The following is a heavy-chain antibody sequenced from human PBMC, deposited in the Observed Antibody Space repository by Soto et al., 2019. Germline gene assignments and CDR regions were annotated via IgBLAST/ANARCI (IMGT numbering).Heavy chain of an antibody. V-gene: IGHV3-30*18. CDR2: ISYDGSNK. J-gene: IGHJ6*02. CDR1: GFTFSSYG. D-gene: IGHD2-2*01. Sequence: GGSLRLSCAASGFTFSSYGMHWVRQAPGKGLEWVAVISYDGSNKYYADSVKGRFTISRDNSKNTLYLQMNSLRAEDTAVYYCAKDSPLVPGSPPYYYYGMDVWGQGTTVTVSS. CDR3: AKDSPLVPGSPPYYYYGMDV.